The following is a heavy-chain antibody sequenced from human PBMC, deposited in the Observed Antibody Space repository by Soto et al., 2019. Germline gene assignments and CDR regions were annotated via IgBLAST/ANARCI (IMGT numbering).Heavy chain of an antibody. J-gene: IGHJ5*02. CDR1: GYIFSNYY. CDR3: AREVGDSGSHWFDP. D-gene: IGHD1-26*01. Sequence: QVQLVQSGAEVKKPGASVKVSCKASGYIFSNYYIHWVRQAPGQGLEWMGIINPSGSSTRYEQKFQGRVTRTRDTSSSTVYMELSSLRFEDTAVYYCAREVGDSGSHWFDPWGQGSLVTVSS. V-gene: IGHV1-46*01. CDR2: INPSGSST.